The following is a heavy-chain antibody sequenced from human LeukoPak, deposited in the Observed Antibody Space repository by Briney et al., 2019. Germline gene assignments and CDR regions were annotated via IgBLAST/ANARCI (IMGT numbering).Heavy chain of an antibody. CDR1: GGSISSGSYY. CDR2: IYSSGST. Sequence: SETLSPTCTVSGGSISSGSYYWSWIRQPAGKGLEWLGRIYSSGSTNYNPSLKSRVTMSVDTSKNQFSLKLSSVTAADTAVYYCVRDAYYYYYMDVWGKGTTVTISS. J-gene: IGHJ6*03. CDR3: VRDAYYYYYMDV. V-gene: IGHV4-61*02.